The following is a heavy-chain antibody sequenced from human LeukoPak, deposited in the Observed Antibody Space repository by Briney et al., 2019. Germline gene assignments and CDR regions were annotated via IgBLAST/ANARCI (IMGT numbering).Heavy chain of an antibody. CDR1: GFTFDDYA. V-gene: IGHV3-9*01. Sequence: GGSLRLSCAASGFTFDDYAMHWVRQAPGKGLEWVSGISWNSGSIGYADSVKGRFTISRDNAKNSLYLQMNSLRAEDTALYYCAKDMSSVVRGPYYYYGMDVWGQGTTVTVSS. J-gene: IGHJ6*02. D-gene: IGHD3-10*01. CDR2: ISWNSGSI. CDR3: AKDMSSVVRGPYYYYGMDV.